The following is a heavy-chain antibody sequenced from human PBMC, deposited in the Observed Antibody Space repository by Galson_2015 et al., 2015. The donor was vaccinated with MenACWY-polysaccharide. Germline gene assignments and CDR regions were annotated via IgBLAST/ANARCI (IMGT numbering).Heavy chain of an antibody. J-gene: IGHJ4*02. V-gene: IGHV3-7*03. CDR2: IKQDGSEK. CDR3: ARDGNGQIDY. CDR1: W. D-gene: IGHD2-8*01. Sequence: WISWVRQAPGKGLEWVANIKQDGSEKYYADSVKGRFTISRDNAKNSLYLQMNSLRAEDTAVYYCARDGNGQIDYWGQGTLVTVSS.